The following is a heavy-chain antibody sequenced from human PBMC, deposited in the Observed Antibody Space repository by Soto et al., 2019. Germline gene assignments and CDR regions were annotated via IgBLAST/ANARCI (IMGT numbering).Heavy chain of an antibody. J-gene: IGHJ4*02. D-gene: IGHD5-12*01. Sequence: QLVQSGAEVTKPGASVKVSCKTSGYNFSAHYIHWVRQPPGQGLEWMGRISPRRGDHHSADKYQDRSTLTTDTATTPAFMHLSGLRVNDSAVYYCAKGGGYGHGHWGKGTPIIVSS. V-gene: IGHV1-2*06. CDR1: GYNFSAHY. CDR2: ISPRRGDH. CDR3: AKGGGYGHGH.